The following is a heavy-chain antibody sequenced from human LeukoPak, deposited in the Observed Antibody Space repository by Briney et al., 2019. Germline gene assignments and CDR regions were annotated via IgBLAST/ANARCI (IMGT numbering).Heavy chain of an antibody. CDR2: IYHSGST. J-gene: IGHJ4*02. Sequence: PSQTLSLTCTVSGGSISSGGYYWSWIRQPPGKGLEWIGYIYHSGSTYYNPSLKSRVTISVDRSKNQFSLKLSSVTAADTAVYYCAREGNGYDLVDFDYWGQGALVTVSS. CDR3: AREGNGYDLVDFDY. CDR1: GGSISSGGYY. D-gene: IGHD5-12*01. V-gene: IGHV4-30-2*01.